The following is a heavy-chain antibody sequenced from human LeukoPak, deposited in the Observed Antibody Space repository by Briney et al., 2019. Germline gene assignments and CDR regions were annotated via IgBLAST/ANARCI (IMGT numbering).Heavy chain of an antibody. CDR3: ARGGGGAAAGIPVDSYYYMDV. V-gene: IGHV1-18*01. CDR1: GYTFTSYG. CDR2: ISAYNGNT. Sequence: ASVKVSCKASGYTFTSYGISWVGQAPGQGVEWRGWISAYNGNTNYAQKLQGRVTMTRDTSISTAYMELSRLRSDDTAVYYCARGGGGAAAGIPVDSYYYMDVWGKGTTVTISS. J-gene: IGHJ6*03. D-gene: IGHD6-13*01.